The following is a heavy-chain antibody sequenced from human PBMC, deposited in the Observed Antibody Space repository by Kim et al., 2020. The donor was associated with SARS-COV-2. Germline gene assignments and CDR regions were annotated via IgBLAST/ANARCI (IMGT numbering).Heavy chain of an antibody. Sequence: SVKVSCKASGGTFSSYAISWVRQAPGQGLEWMGGIIPIFGTANYAQKFQGRVTITADESTSTAYMELSSLRSEDTAVYYCASTSIAARYAFDIWGQGTMVTVSS. D-gene: IGHD6-6*01. CDR1: GGTFSSYA. CDR3: ASTSIAARYAFDI. CDR2: IIPIFGTA. J-gene: IGHJ3*02. V-gene: IGHV1-69*13.